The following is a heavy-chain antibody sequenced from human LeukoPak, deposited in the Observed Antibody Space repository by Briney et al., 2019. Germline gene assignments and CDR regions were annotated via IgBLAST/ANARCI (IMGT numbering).Heavy chain of an antibody. CDR1: GGSISSYY. CDR2: IYTSGST. V-gene: IGHV4-4*07. D-gene: IGHD3-3*01. Sequence: KPSETLSLTCTVSGGSISSYYWSWIRQPAGKGLEWIGRIYTSGSTNYNPSLKSRVTMSVDTPKNQYSLKLSSVTAADTAVYYCAREDPYDFWSGYYLFDPWGQGTLVTVS. CDR3: AREDPYDFWSGYYLFDP. J-gene: IGHJ5*02.